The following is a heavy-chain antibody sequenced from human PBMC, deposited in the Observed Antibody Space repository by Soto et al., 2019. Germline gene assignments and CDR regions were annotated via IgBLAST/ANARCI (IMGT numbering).Heavy chain of an antibody. D-gene: IGHD1-26*01. CDR2: ISSSSSYI. Sequence: PGGSLTLSCAASGFTFSSYSMNWVRQAPGKGLEWVSSISSSSSYIYYADSVKGRFTISRDNAKNSLYLQMNSLRAEDTAVYYCARYNAPGAKSFSYSGQRTLVTDSS. CDR3: ARYNAPGAKSFSY. J-gene: IGHJ4*02. CDR1: GFTFSSYS. V-gene: IGHV3-21*01.